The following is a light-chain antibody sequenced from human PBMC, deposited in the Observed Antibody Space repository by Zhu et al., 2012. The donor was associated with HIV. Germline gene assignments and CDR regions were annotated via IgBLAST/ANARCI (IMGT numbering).Light chain of an antibody. CDR3: QQYGSSPHT. V-gene: IGKV3-11*01. J-gene: IGKJ4*01. CDR2: DAS. CDR1: QSVNSY. Sequence: EIVLTQSPATLSLSPGERATLSCRASQSVNSYLAWYQQKPGQPPRLLIYDASNRATGIPARFSGSGSGTDFTLTISRLEPEDFAVYYCQQYGSSPHTFGGGTKVEIK.